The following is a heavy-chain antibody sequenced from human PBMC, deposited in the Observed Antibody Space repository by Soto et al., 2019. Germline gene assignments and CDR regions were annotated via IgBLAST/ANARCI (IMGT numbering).Heavy chain of an antibody. CDR3: ARGRGYSYGPTEYFDY. D-gene: IGHD5-18*01. V-gene: IGHV4-59*01. CDR2: IYYSGST. CDR1: GGSISSYY. J-gene: IGHJ4*02. Sequence: SETLSLTCTVSGGSISSYYWSWIRQPPGKGLEWIGYIYYSGSTNYNPSLKSRVTISVDTSKNQFSLKLSSVTAADTAVYYCARGRGYSYGPTEYFDYWGQGTLVTVSS.